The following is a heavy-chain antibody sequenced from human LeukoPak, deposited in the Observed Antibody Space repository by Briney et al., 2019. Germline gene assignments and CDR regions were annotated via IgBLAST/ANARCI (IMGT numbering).Heavy chain of an antibody. D-gene: IGHD6-19*01. Sequence: PGGSLRLSCAASGFTFDDYAMHWVRQAPGKGLEWVSGISWNSGSIGYADSVKGRFTISRDNAKNSLYLQMNSLRAEDTAVYYCAKDEVFNSAWYFEYWGQGTLVTVSS. J-gene: IGHJ4*02. CDR3: AKDEVFNSAWYFEY. CDR2: ISWNSGSI. V-gene: IGHV3-9*01. CDR1: GFTFDDYA.